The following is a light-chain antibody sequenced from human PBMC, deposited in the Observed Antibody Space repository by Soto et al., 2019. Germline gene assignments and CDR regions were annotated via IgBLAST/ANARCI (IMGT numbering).Light chain of an antibody. CDR1: QSLSSSY. CDR2: AAS. V-gene: IGKV3D-20*02. J-gene: IGKJ5*01. CDR3: QQRNNWPKIT. Sequence: IVLAPSPGTLYLSPGERATLSCRASQSLSSSYLAWYQQRPGQAPRLLIYAASSRATGIPDRFSGSGSGTDFTLTISSLEPEDFAVYYCQQRNNWPKITFGQGTRLEIK.